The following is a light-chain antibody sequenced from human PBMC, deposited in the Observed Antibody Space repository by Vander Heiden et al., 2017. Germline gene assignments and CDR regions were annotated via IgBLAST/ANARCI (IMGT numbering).Light chain of an antibody. CDR3: AAWDDSLSGRV. CDR1: SSNIGSNY. V-gene: IGLV1-47*01. Sequence: QSVLTQPPSASGTPGQRVTISCSGSSSNIGSNYVYWYQQLPGTAPNLLIYNNNQRPSGVPDRFSGSKSGTSVSLAISGLRSEDEAEYYCAAWDDSLSGRVFGGGTKLTVL. CDR2: NNN. J-gene: IGLJ2*01.